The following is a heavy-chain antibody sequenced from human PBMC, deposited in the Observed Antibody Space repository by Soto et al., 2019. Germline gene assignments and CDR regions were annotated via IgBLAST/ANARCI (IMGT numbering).Heavy chain of an antibody. CDR1: GYSFTSYW. CDR3: ARHAPLRASRNWFDP. CDR2: IDPSDSYT. V-gene: IGHV5-10-1*01. D-gene: IGHD1-26*01. J-gene: IGHJ5*02. Sequence: GESLKISCKGSGYSFTSYWISWVRQMPGKGLEWMGRIDPSDSYTNYSPSFQGHVTISADKSISTAYLQWSSLKASDTAMYYCARHAPLRASRNWFDPWGQGTLVTVSS.